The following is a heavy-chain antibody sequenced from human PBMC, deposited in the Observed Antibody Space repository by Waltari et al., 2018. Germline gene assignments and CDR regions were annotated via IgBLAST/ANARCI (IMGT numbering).Heavy chain of an antibody. CDR3: ARDLITTPSWELDE. V-gene: IGHV1-2*06. Sequence: QVHLVQSGAEVKKPGASVKVSCKASGFIFTAHFIHWVRQAPVRQAPGQGLEWVGRINIQSCVTENAQKFAGRLTMTRDTATNTAYMDLNSLTSDDTAVYYCARDLITTPSWELDEWGQGTLVTVSS. CDR2: INIQSCVT. D-gene: IGHD1-26*01. CDR1: GFIFTAHF. J-gene: IGHJ4*02.